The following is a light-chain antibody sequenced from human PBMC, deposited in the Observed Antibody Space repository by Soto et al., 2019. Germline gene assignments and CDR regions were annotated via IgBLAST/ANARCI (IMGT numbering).Light chain of an antibody. V-gene: IGLV2-8*01. J-gene: IGLJ1*01. CDR1: SSDVGGYNY. CDR3: SSYAGTANFYV. CDR2: EVS. Sequence: QSALTQPPSASGSPGQSVTISCTGTSSDVGGYNYVSWYQQYPGKAPKLMIYEVSKRPSGVPDRFSGSKSANTASLTVSGLQAEDAADYYCSSYAGTANFYVFGTGTKLTVL.